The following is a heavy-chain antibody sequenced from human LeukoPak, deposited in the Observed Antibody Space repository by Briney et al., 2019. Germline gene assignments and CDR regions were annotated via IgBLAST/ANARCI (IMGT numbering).Heavy chain of an antibody. CDR2: IYYSGST. V-gene: IGHV4-30-4*08. Sequence: SETLSLTCTVSGGSISSGDYYWSWIRQPPGKGLEWIGYIYYSGSTYYNPSLKSRVTISVDTSKNQFSLKLSSVTAADTAVYYCARATIFGVVPGFDYWGQGTLVTVSS. CDR3: ARATIFGVVPGFDY. CDR1: GGSISSGDYY. J-gene: IGHJ4*02. D-gene: IGHD3-3*01.